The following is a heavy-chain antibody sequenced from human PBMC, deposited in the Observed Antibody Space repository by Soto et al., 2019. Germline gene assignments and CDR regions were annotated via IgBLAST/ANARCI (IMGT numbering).Heavy chain of an antibody. Sequence: PGGSLRLSCAASGFTFSDYYMSWIRQAPGKGLEWVSYISSSGSTIYYADSVKGRFTISRDNAKNSLHLQMNSLRAEDTAVYYCARVGYCSGGSCAYYGMDVWGQGTTVTVSS. V-gene: IGHV3-11*01. CDR2: ISSSGSTI. CDR1: GFTFSDYY. D-gene: IGHD2-15*01. J-gene: IGHJ6*02. CDR3: ARVGYCSGGSCAYYGMDV.